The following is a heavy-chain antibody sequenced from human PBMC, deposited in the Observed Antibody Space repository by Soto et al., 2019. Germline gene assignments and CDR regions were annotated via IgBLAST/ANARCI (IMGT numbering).Heavy chain of an antibody. J-gene: IGHJ5*02. CDR3: ARWGSYYPARNWFGP. Sequence: QVQLVQSGAEMKNPGASVKVSCKASGYTFTSYGISWVRQAPGQGLEWMGWISGFNDDTNHAQKLQGRVTMTKDTSTSTACRERRSMKSDDTAVYYCARWGSYYPARNWFGPWGQGTLVTVSS. CDR2: ISGFNDDT. CDR1: GYTFTSYG. D-gene: IGHD3-10*01. V-gene: IGHV1-18*01.